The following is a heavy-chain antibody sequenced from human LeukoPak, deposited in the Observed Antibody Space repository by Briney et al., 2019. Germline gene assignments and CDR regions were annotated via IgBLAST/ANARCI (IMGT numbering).Heavy chain of an antibody. Sequence: GASVKGSCKASGYTFTGYYIHWVRQAPGQGLEWMGWINPNSGGTNYAQKFQGRVTMTRDTSISTAYMELSRLRSDDTAVYYCARPTKRGYSYGYFGYWGQGTLVTVSS. V-gene: IGHV1-2*02. CDR2: INPNSGGT. D-gene: IGHD5-18*01. CDR1: GYTFTGYY. J-gene: IGHJ4*02. CDR3: ARPTKRGYSYGYFGY.